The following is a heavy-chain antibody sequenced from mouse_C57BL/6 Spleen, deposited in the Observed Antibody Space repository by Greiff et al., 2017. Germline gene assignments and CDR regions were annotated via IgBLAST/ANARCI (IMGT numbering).Heavy chain of an antibody. V-gene: IGHV1-82*01. Sequence: QVQLKQSGPELVKPGASVKISCKASGYAFSSSWMNWVKQRPGKGLEWIGRIYPGDGDTNYNGKFKGKATLTADKSSSTAYMQLSSLTSEDSAVYFCARSHGSSPYYFDYWGQGTTLTVSS. CDR3: ARSHGSSPYYFDY. CDR2: IYPGDGDT. CDR1: GYAFSSSW. D-gene: IGHD1-1*01. J-gene: IGHJ2*01.